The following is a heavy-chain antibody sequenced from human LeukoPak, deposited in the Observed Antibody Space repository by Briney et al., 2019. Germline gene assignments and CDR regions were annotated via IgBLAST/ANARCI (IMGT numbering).Heavy chain of an antibody. D-gene: IGHD3-10*01. CDR3: AKSFWWFGEFSPFDY. V-gene: IGHV3-21*01. CDR2: ISSSRGSI. J-gene: IGHJ4*02. Sequence: SGGSLRLSCAASGFTFSSYTMNWVRQAPGKGLEWVSSISSSRGSIYYADSMKGRFTISRDNAKNSLYLQMNSLRAEDTAVYYCAKSFWWFGEFSPFDYWGQGTLVTVSS. CDR1: GFTFSSYT.